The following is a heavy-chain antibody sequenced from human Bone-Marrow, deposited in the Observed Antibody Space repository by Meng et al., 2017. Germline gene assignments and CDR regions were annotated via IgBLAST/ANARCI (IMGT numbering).Heavy chain of an antibody. CDR2: ISGSGVTT. Sequence: GESLKISCAASGFTFSSYAMSWVRQAPGKGLEWVSTISGSGVTTYYADSVRGRFTISRDNSKNTLYLQMSDVGVDDTALYFCAKQTGYSVSKWFDPWGQGTLVTVSS. D-gene: IGHD5/OR15-5a*01. V-gene: IGHV3-23*01. CDR3: AKQTGYSVSKWFDP. CDR1: GFTFSSYA. J-gene: IGHJ5*02.